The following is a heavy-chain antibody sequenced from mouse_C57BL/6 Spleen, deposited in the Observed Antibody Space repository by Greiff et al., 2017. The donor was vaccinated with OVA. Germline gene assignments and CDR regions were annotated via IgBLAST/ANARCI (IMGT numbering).Heavy chain of an antibody. CDR3: AREGDGLWYFDV. CDR1: GFTFSSYA. CDR2: ISDGGSYT. J-gene: IGHJ1*03. Sequence: EVQLQQSGGGLVKPGGSLKLSCAASGFTFSSYAMSWVRQTPEKRLEWVATISDGGSYTYYPDNVKGRFTISRDNAKNNLYLQMSHLKSEDTAMYYCAREGDGLWYFDVWGTGTTVTVSS. V-gene: IGHV5-4*01. D-gene: IGHD2-3*01.